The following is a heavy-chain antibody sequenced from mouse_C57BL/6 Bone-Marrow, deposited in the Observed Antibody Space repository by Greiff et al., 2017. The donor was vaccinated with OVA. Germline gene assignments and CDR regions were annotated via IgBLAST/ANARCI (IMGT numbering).Heavy chain of an antibody. CDR3: ARGTIYYFDY. CDR2: IYPSDSET. CDR1: GYTFTSYW. J-gene: IGHJ2*01. D-gene: IGHD1-1*02. V-gene: IGHV1-61*01. Sequence: QVQLQQPGAELVRPGSSVKLSCKASGYTFTSYWMDWVKQRPGQGLEWIGHIYPSDSETHYNQKFKDKATLTVDKSSSTAYMQLSSLTSEDAAVYYCARGTIYYFDYWGQGTTLTVSS.